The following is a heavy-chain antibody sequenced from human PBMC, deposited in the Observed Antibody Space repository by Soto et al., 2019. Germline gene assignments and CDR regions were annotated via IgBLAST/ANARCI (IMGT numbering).Heavy chain of an antibody. J-gene: IGHJ4*02. V-gene: IGHV3-23*01. CDR2: ITGGGDTT. CDR1: GFTFNNYA. CDR3: AKGRGGSGSLPPRVDF. D-gene: IGHD3-10*01. Sequence: EVQLLESGGGLVQPGGSLRLSWPASGFTFNNYAMTWVRQAPGKGLEWVSAITGGGDTTSYADSVKGRFTVSRDGSKNTLYLQMSSLRAEDTALYYCAKGRGGSGSLPPRVDFWGQGTLVTVSS.